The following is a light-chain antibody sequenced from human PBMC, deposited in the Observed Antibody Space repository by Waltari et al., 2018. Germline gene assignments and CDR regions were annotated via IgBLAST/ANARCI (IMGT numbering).Light chain of an antibody. CDR3: SSYTTSSAPGV. CDR2: EVS. Sequence: QSALTQPASVSGSPGQSITISCSGTDSDVGAYDFFSLYQQNPGKAPHLIIYEVSNRPSGISNRFSASKSGNTASLTISGLQAEDEADYYCSSYTTSSAPGVFGTGTRVTVL. J-gene: IGLJ1*01. V-gene: IGLV2-14*01. CDR1: DSDVGAYDF.